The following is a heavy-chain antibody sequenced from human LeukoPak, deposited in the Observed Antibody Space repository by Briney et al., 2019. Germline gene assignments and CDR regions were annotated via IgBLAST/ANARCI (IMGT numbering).Heavy chain of an antibody. D-gene: IGHD3-22*01. J-gene: IGHJ4*02. CDR3: ATWYYYDSSDYYLADY. CDR1: GDTFSTYA. Sequence: ASVKVSCKASGDTFSTYAIAWVRQAPGQGLEWMGAIIPIFGRTNYAHNFQGRVTITADESTNTAYMELSSLRSEDTAVYYCATWYYYDSSDYYLADYWGQGTLVTVSS. V-gene: IGHV1-69*13. CDR2: IIPIFGRT.